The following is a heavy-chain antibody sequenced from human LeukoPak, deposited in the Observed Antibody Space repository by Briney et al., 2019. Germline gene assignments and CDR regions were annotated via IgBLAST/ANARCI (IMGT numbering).Heavy chain of an antibody. D-gene: IGHD3-9*01. CDR1: GGSFSGYY. CDR2: INHSGST. CDR3: ARAVLRYFDWFRGGAYYFDY. V-gene: IGHV4-34*01. Sequence: SETLSLTCAVYGGSFSGYYWSWIRQPPGKGLEWIGEINHSGSTNYNPSLKSRVTISVDTSKNQFSLKLSSVTAADTAVYYCARAVLRYFDWFRGGAYYFDYWGQGTLVTVSS. J-gene: IGHJ4*02.